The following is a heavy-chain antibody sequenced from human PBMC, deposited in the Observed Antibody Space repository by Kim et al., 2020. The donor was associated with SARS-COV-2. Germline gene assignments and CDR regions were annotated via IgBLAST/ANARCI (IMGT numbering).Heavy chain of an antibody. CDR3: ASPPRRHQLLYGWFDP. J-gene: IGHJ5*02. V-gene: IGHV3-21*01. D-gene: IGHD2-2*02. Sequence: VKGRFTSSRDNAKNSLYLQMNSLRAEDTAVYYCASPPRRHQLLYGWFDPWGQGTPVTVSS.